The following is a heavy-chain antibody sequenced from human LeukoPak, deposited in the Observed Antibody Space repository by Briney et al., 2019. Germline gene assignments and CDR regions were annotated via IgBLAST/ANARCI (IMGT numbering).Heavy chain of an antibody. Sequence: SETLSLTCTVSGGSISSGSYYWSWIRQPAGKGLEWIGRIYTSGSTNYNPSLKSRVTISVDTSKNQFSLKLSSVTAADTAVYYCASEDIVAPSAFDIWGQGTMVTVSS. V-gene: IGHV4-61*02. D-gene: IGHD2-15*01. CDR1: GGSISSGSYY. CDR3: ASEDIVAPSAFDI. CDR2: IYTSGST. J-gene: IGHJ3*02.